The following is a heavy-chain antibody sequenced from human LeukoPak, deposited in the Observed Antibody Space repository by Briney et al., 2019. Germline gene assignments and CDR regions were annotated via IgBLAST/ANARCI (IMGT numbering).Heavy chain of an antibody. CDR3: ARATVVTPNAFDI. V-gene: IGHV1-69*13. D-gene: IGHD4-23*01. CDR2: IIPIFGTA. Sequence: GASVKVSCKASGGTFSSYAISWVRQAPGQGLEWMGGIIPIFGTANYAQKFQGRVTITADESTSTAYMELSSLRSEDTAVYYCARATVVTPNAFDIWGQGTMVTVSS. J-gene: IGHJ3*02. CDR1: GGTFSSYA.